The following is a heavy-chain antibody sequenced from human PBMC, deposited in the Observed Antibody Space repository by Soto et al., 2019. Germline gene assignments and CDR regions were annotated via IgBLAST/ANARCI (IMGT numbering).Heavy chain of an antibody. D-gene: IGHD3-3*01. CDR1: GGSFSGYY. J-gene: IGHJ4*02. V-gene: IGHV4-34*01. CDR3: ARTRLTLTPNLRFLEWLLFDY. Sequence: SETLSLTCAVYGGSFSGYYWSWIRQPQGKGLEWIGEINHSGSTNYNPSLKSRVTISVDTSKNQFSLKLSSVTAADTAVYYCARTRLTLTPNLRFLEWLLFDYWGQGTLVTVSS. CDR2: INHSGST.